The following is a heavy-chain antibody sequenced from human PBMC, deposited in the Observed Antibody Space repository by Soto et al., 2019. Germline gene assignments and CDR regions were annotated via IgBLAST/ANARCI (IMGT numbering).Heavy chain of an antibody. CDR3: ARGNYDSSGYLDY. J-gene: IGHJ4*02. CDR1: GFTFRNYG. D-gene: IGHD3-22*01. Sequence: QVQLVESGGGVAQPGSSLRLSCAASGFTFRNYGMLWVRQAPGKGLEWVAVIWYDGSNKYYADSVKGRFTISRDNSKDTLYLLMNSLRAEDTAVYYCARGNYDSSGYLDYWGQGTLVTVSS. V-gene: IGHV3-33*03. CDR2: IWYDGSNK.